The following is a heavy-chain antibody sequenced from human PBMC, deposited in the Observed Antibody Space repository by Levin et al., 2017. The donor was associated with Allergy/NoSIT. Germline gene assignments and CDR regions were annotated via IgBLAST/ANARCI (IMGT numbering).Heavy chain of an antibody. D-gene: IGHD1-26*01. J-gene: IGHJ5*02. CDR2: IIPMPGVA. Sequence: GASVKVSCKASGGILSSYTINWVRQAPGQGLEWMGRIIPMPGVANYAQKFQGRVTITADKSTSTAYLELSSLRSEDTAFYYCACMFSGNLGYFDPWGQGTLVTVSS. CDR3: ACMFSGNLGYFDP. V-gene: IGHV1-69*02. CDR1: GGILSSYT.